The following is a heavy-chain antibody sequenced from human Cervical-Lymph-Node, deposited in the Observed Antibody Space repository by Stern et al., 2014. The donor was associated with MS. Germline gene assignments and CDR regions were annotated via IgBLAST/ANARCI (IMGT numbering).Heavy chain of an antibody. Sequence: VQLVESGAEVKKPGASVKVSCKASGYTFTGYYMHWVRQAPGPGLAWMGIINPSGGSTSYAQKLQGRVPMTRDPSTRTVYMELSSLRSEDTAVYYCAREVAGHRLGMMDVWGQGTTVTVSS. CDR2: INPSGGST. CDR1: GYTFTGYY. J-gene: IGHJ6*02. D-gene: IGHD6-19*01. CDR3: AREVAGHRLGMMDV. V-gene: IGHV1-46*01.